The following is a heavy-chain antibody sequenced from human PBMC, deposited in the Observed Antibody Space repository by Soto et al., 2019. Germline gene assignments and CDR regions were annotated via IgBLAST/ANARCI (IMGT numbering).Heavy chain of an antibody. CDR1: GYTFTSYG. D-gene: IGHD4-17*01. V-gene: IGHV1-18*01. CDR2: ISAYNGNT. Sequence: ASVKVSCKASGYTFTSYGISWVRQAPGQGLEWMGWISAYNGNTNYAQKLQGRVTMTTDTSTSTAYMELRSLRSDDTAVYYCARVGSDYGDYGWFDPWGQGTLVTVSS. CDR3: ARVGSDYGDYGWFDP. J-gene: IGHJ5*02.